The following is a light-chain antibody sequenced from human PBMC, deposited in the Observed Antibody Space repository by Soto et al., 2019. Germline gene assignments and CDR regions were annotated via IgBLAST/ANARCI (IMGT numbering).Light chain of an antibody. CDR1: SSNIGSKP. Sequence: QSVLTQPPSASGTPGQRVTISCSGSSSNIGSKPVNWYQQLPGTAPKLLIYYNNHRPSGVPDRFSGSKSGTSASLAIGGLQSDEEADYYCAAWDARLNGVVFGGGTKLTVL. J-gene: IGLJ2*01. CDR3: AAWDARLNGVV. CDR2: YNN. V-gene: IGLV1-44*01.